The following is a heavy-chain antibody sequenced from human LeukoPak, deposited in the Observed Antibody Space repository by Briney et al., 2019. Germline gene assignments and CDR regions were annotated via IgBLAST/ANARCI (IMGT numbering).Heavy chain of an antibody. V-gene: IGHV4-59*08. CDR3: ARHDSSGYYYYGMDV. CDR2: IYYSGST. Sequence: SEPLSLTCTVSGGSISSYYWSWIRQPPGKGLGWIGYIYYSGSTNYNPSLKSRVTISVDTSKNQFSLKLSSVTAADTAVYYCARHDSSGYYYYGMDVWGQGTTVTVSS. J-gene: IGHJ6*02. D-gene: IGHD3-22*01. CDR1: GGSISSYY.